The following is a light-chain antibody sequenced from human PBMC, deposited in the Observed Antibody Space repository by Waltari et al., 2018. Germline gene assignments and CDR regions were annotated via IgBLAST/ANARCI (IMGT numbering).Light chain of an antibody. Sequence: DIKMTTSPSYLSASVGDRVTITCRASQGISNSLAWYQQKPGQAPKLLLYAASRLESGVPSRFSGSGSGTDYTLTISSLQPEDFATYYCQQYYSTPRTFGQGTKVEIK. J-gene: IGKJ1*01. V-gene: IGKV1-NL1*01. CDR1: QGISNS. CDR2: AAS. CDR3: QQYYSTPRT.